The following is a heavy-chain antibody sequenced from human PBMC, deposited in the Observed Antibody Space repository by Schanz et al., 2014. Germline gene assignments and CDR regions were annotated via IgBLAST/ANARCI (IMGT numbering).Heavy chain of an antibody. Sequence: EVQLVESGGGLVQPGGSLRLSCAASGFTFSSYSMNWVRQAPGKGLEWVSYISSSSSTRYYADSVKGRFTISRDNAKNSLFLQMNSLRADDTAVYYCARDCLLEQLGYCHYYYAMDVWGQGTTVTVSS. J-gene: IGHJ6*02. CDR2: ISSSSSTR. CDR3: ARDCLLEQLGYCHYYYAMDV. CDR1: GFTFSSYS. V-gene: IGHV3-48*01. D-gene: IGHD1-1*01.